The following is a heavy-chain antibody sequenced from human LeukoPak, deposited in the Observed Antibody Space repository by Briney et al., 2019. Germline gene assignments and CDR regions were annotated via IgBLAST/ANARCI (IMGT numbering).Heavy chain of an antibody. D-gene: IGHD5-18*01. CDR1: GFTFSNYA. V-gene: IGHV3-23*01. Sequence: GGSLRLSCAASGFTFSNYAMSWVRQAPGKGLEWVSVISGSGGSTYYADSVKGRFTISRDNSKNTLYLQMNSLRAEDTAVYYCARGGTSTWIQLWFTPGTFDYWGQGTLVTVSS. CDR2: ISGSGGST. J-gene: IGHJ4*02. CDR3: ARGGTSTWIQLWFTPGTFDY.